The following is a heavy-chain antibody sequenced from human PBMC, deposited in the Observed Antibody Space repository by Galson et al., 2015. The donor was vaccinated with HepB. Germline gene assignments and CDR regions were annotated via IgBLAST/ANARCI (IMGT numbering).Heavy chain of an antibody. J-gene: IGHJ4*02. CDR1: GFNFSSHG. V-gene: IGHV3-30*18. CDR2: ISYDGSNK. D-gene: IGHD6-19*01. Sequence: SLRLSCAASGFNFSSHGMHWVRQAPGKGLEWVAVISYDGSNKYYADSVKGRFTISRDNSKNTLYLQMNSLRAEDTAVYYCAKDRGSGWYGGDYWGQGTLVTVSS. CDR3: AKDRGSGWYGGDY.